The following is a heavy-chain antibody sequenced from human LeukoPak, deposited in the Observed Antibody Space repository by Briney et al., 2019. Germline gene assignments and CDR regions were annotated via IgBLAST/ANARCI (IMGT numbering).Heavy chain of an antibody. CDR3: ARHAKAYGSSCDY. Sequence: LGESLKISCKGSGYSFTTYWISWVRQMPGKGLEWMGGIDPSDSYTNYSPSFQGHVTISADKSFSTAYLQWTSLKASDTAMYYCARHAKAYGSSCDYWGQGTLVTVSS. V-gene: IGHV5-10-1*01. CDR2: IDPSDSYT. J-gene: IGHJ4*02. D-gene: IGHD6-13*01. CDR1: GYSFTTYW.